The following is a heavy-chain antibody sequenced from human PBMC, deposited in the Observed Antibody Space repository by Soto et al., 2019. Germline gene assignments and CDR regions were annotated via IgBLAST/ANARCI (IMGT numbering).Heavy chain of an antibody. D-gene: IGHD3-22*01. J-gene: IGHJ3*02. CDR3: ARGPPYYYASSGFYSHAFDI. CDR2: ISSSGSTI. V-gene: IGHV3-48*03. Sequence: PGGSLRLSCAASGFTSSSYEMNWVRQAPGKGLEWVSHISSSGSTIYYADSVKGRFTISRDNAKNSLYLQMNSLRAEDTAVYYCARGPPYYYASSGFYSHAFDIWGQGTMVTVSS. CDR1: GFTSSSYE.